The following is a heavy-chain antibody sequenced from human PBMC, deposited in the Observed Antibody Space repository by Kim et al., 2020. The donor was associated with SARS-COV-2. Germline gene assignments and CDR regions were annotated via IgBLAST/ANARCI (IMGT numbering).Heavy chain of an antibody. CDR3: AKLPGIAAAGMVYFDY. V-gene: IGHV3-23*01. J-gene: IGHJ4*02. CDR1: GFTFSSYA. D-gene: IGHD6-13*01. CDR2: ISGSGGST. Sequence: GGSLRLSCAASGFTFSSYAMSWVRQAPGKGLEWVSAISGSGGSTYYADSVKGRFTISRDNSKNTLYLQMNSLRAEDTAVYYCAKLPGIAAAGMVYFDYWGQGTLVTVSS.